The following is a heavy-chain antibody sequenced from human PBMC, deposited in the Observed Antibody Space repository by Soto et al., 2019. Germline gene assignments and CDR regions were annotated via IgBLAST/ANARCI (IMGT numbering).Heavy chain of an antibody. CDR1: GFTFDDYA. D-gene: IGHD6-19*01. J-gene: IGHJ4*02. CDR3: AKDHFSGHNFFDY. Sequence: GGSLRLSCATSGFTFDDYAMHWVRQAPGKGLEWVSGISWNSGSIGYAYSVKGQFTISRDNAKNSLYVQMNSLRAENTALSYCAKDHFSGHNFFDYWGQGTLVTVSS. CDR2: ISWNSGSI. V-gene: IGHV3-9*01.